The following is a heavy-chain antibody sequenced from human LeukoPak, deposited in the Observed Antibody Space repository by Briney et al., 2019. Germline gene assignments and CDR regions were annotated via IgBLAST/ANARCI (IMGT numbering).Heavy chain of an antibody. Sequence: GGSRRLSCEASGFTFSSYAMHWVRQAPGKGLEWVAVISYDEINKYYADSVKGRFTISRDNSKNTLYLQMNSLRPEDTAVYYCAREESYSGSSYFDYWGQGTLVTVSS. D-gene: IGHD1-26*01. CDR2: ISYDEINK. CDR3: AREESYSGSSYFDY. J-gene: IGHJ4*02. V-gene: IGHV3-30-3*01. CDR1: GFTFSSYA.